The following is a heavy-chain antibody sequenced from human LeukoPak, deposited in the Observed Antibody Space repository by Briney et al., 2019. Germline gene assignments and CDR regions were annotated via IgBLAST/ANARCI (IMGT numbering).Heavy chain of an antibody. CDR3: ATKGGWLLHYFDY. CDR2: ISGSGGST. V-gene: IGHV3-23*01. Sequence: PAGPMRISYAPSGFKFSSYAMSWVRQDKGKGLEWVSAISGSGGSTYYADSVKGRFTISRDNSKNTLYLQMNSLRAEDTAVYYCATKGGWLLHYFDYWGHGTLVTVSS. J-gene: IGHJ4*01. D-gene: IGHD2-15*01. CDR1: GFKFSSYA.